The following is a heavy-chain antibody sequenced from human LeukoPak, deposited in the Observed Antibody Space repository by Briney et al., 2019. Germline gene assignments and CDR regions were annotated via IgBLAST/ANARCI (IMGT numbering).Heavy chain of an antibody. V-gene: IGHV4-4*07. D-gene: IGHD6-19*01. CDR1: GGSISSYY. Sequence: SETLSLTCTVSGGSISSYYWSWIRQPAGKGLEWIGRIYTSGSTNYNPSLKSRVTMSAGTSKNQFSLKLSSVTAADTAVYYCARDRVWSSGYDYWGQGTLVTVSS. J-gene: IGHJ4*02. CDR3: ARDRVWSSGYDY. CDR2: IYTSGST.